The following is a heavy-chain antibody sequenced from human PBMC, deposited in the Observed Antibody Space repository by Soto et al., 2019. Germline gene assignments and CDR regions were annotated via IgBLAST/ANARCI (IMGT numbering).Heavy chain of an antibody. CDR2: IYYSGST. CDR3: ARDSSSWSHNWFDP. CDR1: GGSISSGDYY. Sequence: PSETLSLTCTVSGGSISSGDYYWSWIRQPPGKGLEWIGYIYYSGSTYYNPSLKSRVTISVDTSKNQFSLKLSSVTAADTAVYYCARDSSSWSHNWFDPWGQGTLVTVSS. V-gene: IGHV4-30-4*01. J-gene: IGHJ5*02. D-gene: IGHD6-13*01.